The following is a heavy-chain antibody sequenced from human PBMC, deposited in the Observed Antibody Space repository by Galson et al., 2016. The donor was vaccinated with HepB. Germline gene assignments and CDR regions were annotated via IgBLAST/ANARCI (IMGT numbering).Heavy chain of an antibody. Sequence: SVKVSCKASGYTFRSYGISWVRQAPGQGLEWMGWISPYNGDRNYAQNLQGRVSMTADTSTTTAYMELRSLRSDDTAVYYCAREPPPRRHDYGMDVWGQGTTVTVSS. J-gene: IGHJ6*02. V-gene: IGHV1-18*01. CDR2: ISPYNGDR. D-gene: IGHD6-6*01. CDR1: GYTFRSYG. CDR3: AREPPPRRHDYGMDV.